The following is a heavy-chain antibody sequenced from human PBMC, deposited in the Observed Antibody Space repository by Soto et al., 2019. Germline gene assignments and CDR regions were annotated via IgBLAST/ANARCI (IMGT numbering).Heavy chain of an antibody. Sequence: QVQLQESGPGLVKPSQTLSLTCTVSGGSISSGGYYWSWIRQHPGKGLEWIGYIYYSGSTYYNPSLKSRVTISVDTSKNQFSLKLSSVTAAETAVYYCAREGVRGVITKGYFDYWGQGTLVTVSS. CDR3: AREGVRGVITKGYFDY. J-gene: IGHJ4*02. CDR1: GGSISSGGYY. V-gene: IGHV4-31*03. D-gene: IGHD3-10*01. CDR2: IYYSGST.